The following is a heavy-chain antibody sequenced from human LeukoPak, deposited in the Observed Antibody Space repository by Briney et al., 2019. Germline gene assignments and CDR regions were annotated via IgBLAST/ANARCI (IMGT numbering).Heavy chain of an antibody. Sequence: GASVKVSCKASGYTFTGYYMHWVRQAPGQGLEWMGWINPNSGGTNYAQKFQGRVTMTEDTSTDTAYMELSSLRSEDTAVYYCATDLPRYYDSTSMLSSYWGQGTLVTVSS. V-gene: IGHV1-2*02. CDR2: INPNSGGT. CDR3: ATDLPRYYDSTSMLSSY. J-gene: IGHJ4*02. D-gene: IGHD3-22*01. CDR1: GYTFTGYY.